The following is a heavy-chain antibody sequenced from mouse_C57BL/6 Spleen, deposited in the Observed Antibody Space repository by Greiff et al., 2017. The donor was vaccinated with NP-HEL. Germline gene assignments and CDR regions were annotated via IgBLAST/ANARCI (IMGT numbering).Heavy chain of an antibody. Sequence: EVKVVESGEGLVKPGGSLKLSCAASGFTFSSYAMSWVRQTPEKRLEWVAYISSGGDYIYYADTVKGRFTISRDNARNTLYLQMSSLKSEDTAMYYCTRDGYDWYFDVWGTGTTVTVSS. CDR1: GFTFSSYA. V-gene: IGHV5-9-1*02. CDR3: TRDGYDWYFDV. CDR2: ISSGGDYI. J-gene: IGHJ1*03. D-gene: IGHD2-2*01.